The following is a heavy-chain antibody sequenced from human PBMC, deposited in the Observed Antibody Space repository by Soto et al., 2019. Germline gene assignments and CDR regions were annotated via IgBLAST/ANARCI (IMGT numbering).Heavy chain of an antibody. Sequence: QVQLQESGPGLVKPSATLSLTCTVSGGSITGYYWTWIRQPPGKGLEWIGYVFYKGNTNYNPSLKRRVTISVDTAANQFSLKLSSVTAADTAVYYCARSGDSFGFTDYWGQGTLVTVSS. CDR3: ARSGDSFGFTDY. V-gene: IGHV4-59*01. CDR2: VFYKGNT. D-gene: IGHD5-18*01. CDR1: GGSITGYY. J-gene: IGHJ4*02.